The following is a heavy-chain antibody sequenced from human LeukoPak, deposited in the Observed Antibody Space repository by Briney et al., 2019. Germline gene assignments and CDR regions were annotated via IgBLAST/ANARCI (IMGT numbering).Heavy chain of an antibody. D-gene: IGHD3-10*01. CDR1: GYTFTAYY. Sequence: GASVKVSCKASGYTFTAYYMHWVRQAPGQGLEWMGLINPNSGGTNYAQKFQGRVTMTRDTSISTAYMELSRLRSDDTAVYYCARSGTYGSGSYYKFNWFDPWGQGTLVTVSS. V-gene: IGHV1-2*02. J-gene: IGHJ5*02. CDR3: ARSGTYGSGSYYKFNWFDP. CDR2: INPNSGGT.